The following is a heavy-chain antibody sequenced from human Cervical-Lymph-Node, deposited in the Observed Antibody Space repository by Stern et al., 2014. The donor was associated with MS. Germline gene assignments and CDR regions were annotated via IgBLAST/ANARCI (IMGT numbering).Heavy chain of an antibody. CDR3: AKDGPIYGDYAFDY. V-gene: IGHV3-43*01. Sequence: EVQLLESGGVVVQPGGSLRLSCAASGFTFDDYTMHWVRQAPGKGLEWVSLISWDGGSTYYADSVKGRFTISRDNSKNSLYLQMNSLRTEDTALYYCAKDGPIYGDYAFDYWGQGTLVTVSS. CDR1: GFTFDDYT. CDR2: ISWDGGST. D-gene: IGHD4-17*01. J-gene: IGHJ4*02.